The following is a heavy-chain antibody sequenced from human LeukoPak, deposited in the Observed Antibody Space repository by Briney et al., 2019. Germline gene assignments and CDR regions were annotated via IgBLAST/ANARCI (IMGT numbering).Heavy chain of an antibody. D-gene: IGHD6-19*01. Sequence: SETLSLTCTVSGGSISSYYWSWIRQPPGKGLEWIGYIYYSGSTNYNPSLKSRVTISVDTSKNQFSLKLSSVTAADTAVYYCARGSVAVAFFGYWGQGTLVTVSP. J-gene: IGHJ4*02. V-gene: IGHV4-59*01. CDR2: IYYSGST. CDR1: GGSISSYY. CDR3: ARGSVAVAFFGY.